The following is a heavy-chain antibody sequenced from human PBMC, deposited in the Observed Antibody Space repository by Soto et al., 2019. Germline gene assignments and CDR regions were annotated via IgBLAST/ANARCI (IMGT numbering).Heavy chain of an antibody. CDR3: ARLPIDGYNRDY. CDR1: GDSITITNYY. J-gene: IGHJ4*02. V-gene: IGHV4-39*01. Sequence: QLQLQESGPGLVKPSETLSLTCTVSGDSITITNYYWGWIRQPPGKGLEWIGIIYYSGNTYYNPSFQSRVTISLDTSKNQFSLRLNSVTAADTAVYYCARLPIDGYNRDYWGQGTLVTVSS. CDR2: IYYSGNT. D-gene: IGHD5-12*01.